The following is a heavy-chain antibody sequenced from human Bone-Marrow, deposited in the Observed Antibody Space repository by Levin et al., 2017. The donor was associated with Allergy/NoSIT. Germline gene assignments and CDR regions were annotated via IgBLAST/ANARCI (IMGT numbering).Heavy chain of an antibody. CDR1: GDSITSSDFY. CDR2: ISYSGNT. D-gene: IGHD4-23*01. CDR3: ARGGGKRWFDP. J-gene: IGHJ5*02. Sequence: SETLSLTCTLSGDSITSSDFYWSWIRQPPGKGLEWIASISYSGNTYYPPSLQSRLSISKDTPKNQNSLKLSLVTAADTAVNCCARGGGKRWFDPWGQGPLVTVSS. V-gene: IGHV4-30-4*01.